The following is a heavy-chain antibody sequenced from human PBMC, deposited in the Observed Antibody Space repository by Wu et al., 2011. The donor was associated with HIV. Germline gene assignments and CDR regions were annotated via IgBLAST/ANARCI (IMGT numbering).Heavy chain of an antibody. Sequence: KPGSSVKVSCKASGGTFSSYAISWVRQAPGQGLEWMGGIIPMFDTANYAQKFQGRVTITADKSTSTAYMELSSLRSEDTAVYYCAIGFGEHYYYYFYIDVWGKGTTVTVSS. CDR1: GGTFSSYA. CDR2: IIPMFDTA. J-gene: IGHJ6*03. V-gene: IGHV1-69*06. CDR3: AIGFGEHYYYYFYIDV. D-gene: IGHD3-10*01.